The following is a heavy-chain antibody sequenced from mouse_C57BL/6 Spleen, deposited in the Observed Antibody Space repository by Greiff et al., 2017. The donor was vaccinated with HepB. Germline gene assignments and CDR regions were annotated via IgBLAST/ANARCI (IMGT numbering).Heavy chain of an antibody. V-gene: IGHV1-55*01. CDR1: GYTFTSYW. D-gene: IGHD2-3*01. J-gene: IGHJ4*01. CDR3: ARRRYDGYYYYAMDY. Sequence: QVHVKQPGAELVKPGASVKMSCKASGYTFTSYWITWVKQRPGQGLEWIGDIYPGSGSTNYNEKFKSKATLTVDTSSSTAYMQLSSLTSEDSAVYYCARRRYDGYYYYAMDYWGQGTSVTVSS. CDR2: IYPGSGST.